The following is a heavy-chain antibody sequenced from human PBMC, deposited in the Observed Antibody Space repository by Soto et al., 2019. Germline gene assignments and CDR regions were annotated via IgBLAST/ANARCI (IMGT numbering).Heavy chain of an antibody. Sequence: SETLSLTCTVSGGSISRYYWSWIRQPPGKGLEWIGYIYYSGSTNYNPSLKSRVTISVDTSKNQFSLKLSSVTAADTAVYYCARRGTISGDAFDIWGQGTMVTVSS. CDR2: IYYSGST. V-gene: IGHV4-59*08. CDR3: ARRGTISGDAFDI. D-gene: IGHD3-3*01. J-gene: IGHJ3*02. CDR1: GGSISRYY.